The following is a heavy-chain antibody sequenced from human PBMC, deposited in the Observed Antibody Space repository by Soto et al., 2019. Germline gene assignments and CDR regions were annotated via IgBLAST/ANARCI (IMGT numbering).Heavy chain of an antibody. V-gene: IGHV1-69*01. CDR2: IIPIFGTA. CDR1: GVTFSKFI. Sequence: QVQLEQSGGEVKKPGSSVKVSCKASGVTFSKFIMTWVRQAPGLGLEWVGGIIPIFGTANYAQKFQGRVTITADESTSTSYLEVSNLRSEDTAVYYCAKVRYSSPMGYYYGMDVWGPGTAVTVSS. CDR3: AKVRYSSPMGYYYGMDV. J-gene: IGHJ6*02. D-gene: IGHD6-19*01.